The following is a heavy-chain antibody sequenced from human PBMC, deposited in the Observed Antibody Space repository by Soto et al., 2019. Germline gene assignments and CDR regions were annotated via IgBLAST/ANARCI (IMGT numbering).Heavy chain of an antibody. Sequence: QVQLQESGPGLVKPSQTLSLTCTVSGGSISSGGYYWSWIRQHPGKGLEWIGYIYYSGSTYHNPSLKSRVTRSVDTSKNQFSLKLRSVTAVDTAVYYCARCGYAFWSGPLYGMDVWGQGTTVTVSS. CDR3: ARCGYAFWSGPLYGMDV. D-gene: IGHD3-3*01. V-gene: IGHV4-31*03. CDR2: IYYSGST. J-gene: IGHJ6*02. CDR1: GGSISSGGYY.